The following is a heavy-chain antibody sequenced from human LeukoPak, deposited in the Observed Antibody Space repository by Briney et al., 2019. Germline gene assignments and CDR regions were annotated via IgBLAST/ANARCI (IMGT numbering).Heavy chain of an antibody. CDR1: GFTFSSYG. V-gene: IGHV3-30*03. J-gene: IGHJ3*01. CDR3: ARADPGVKKAFDV. CDR2: ISYDGSNK. D-gene: IGHD3-10*01. Sequence: GGSLRLSCAASGFTFSSYGMHWVRQAPGKGLEWVAVISYDGSNKYYADSVKGRFTISRDNSKNTLYLQMNSLRAEDTAVYYCARADPGVKKAFDVWGQGTMVTVSS.